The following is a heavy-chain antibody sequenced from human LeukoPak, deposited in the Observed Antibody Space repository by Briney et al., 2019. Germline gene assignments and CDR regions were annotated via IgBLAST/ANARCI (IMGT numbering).Heavy chain of an antibody. CDR2: IYYSGST. Sequence: SETLSLTCTVSGGSISSYYWSWIRQPPGKGLEWIGYIYYSGSTNYNPSLKSRVTISVDMSKNQFSLKLSSVTAADTAVYYCAILGPEDAFDIWGQGTMVTVSS. D-gene: IGHD1-14*01. J-gene: IGHJ3*02. V-gene: IGHV4-59*01. CDR3: AILGPEDAFDI. CDR1: GGSISSYY.